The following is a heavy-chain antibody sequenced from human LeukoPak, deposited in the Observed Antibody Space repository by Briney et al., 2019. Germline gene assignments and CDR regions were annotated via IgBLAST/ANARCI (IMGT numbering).Heavy chain of an antibody. CDR2: IYYSGST. CDR1: GGSISSYY. V-gene: IGHV4-59*01. Sequence: KPSETLSLTCTVSGGSISSYYWSWIRQPPGKGLEWIGYIYYSGSTNYNPSLKGRVTISVDTSKNQFSLKLSSVTAADTAVYYCARGSTEVVPAALTVFDYWGQGTLVTVSS. CDR3: ARGSTEVVPAALTVFDY. D-gene: IGHD2-2*01. J-gene: IGHJ4*02.